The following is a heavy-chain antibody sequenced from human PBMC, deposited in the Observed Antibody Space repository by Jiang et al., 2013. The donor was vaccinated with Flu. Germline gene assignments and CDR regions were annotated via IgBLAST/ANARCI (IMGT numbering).Heavy chain of an antibody. Sequence: GAEVKKPGASVKVSCKASGYTFTGYHLFWVRQAPGEGLEWMGWIYPNTGDTKYAENFQGRVTLTRDTSTSTAYMDLSSLRSDDTAVYYCAGRTSGTWNDAFHIWGQGTMITVSS. D-gene: IGHD2-15*01. CDR1: GYTFTGYH. CDR2: IYPNTGDT. J-gene: IGHJ3*02. V-gene: IGHV1-2*02. CDR3: AGRTSGTWNDAFHI.